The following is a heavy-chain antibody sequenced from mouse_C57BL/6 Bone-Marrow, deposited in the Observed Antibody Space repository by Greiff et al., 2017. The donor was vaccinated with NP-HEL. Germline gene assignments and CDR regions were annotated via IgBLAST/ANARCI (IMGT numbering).Heavy chain of an antibody. V-gene: IGHV3-6*01. J-gene: IGHJ2*01. CDR3: ARSHYYGTD. Sequence: VQLQQSGPGLVKPSQSLSLTCSVTGYSITSGYYWNWIRQFPGNKLEWMGYISYDGSNNYNPSLKNRISITRDTSKNQFFLKLNSVTTEDTATYYCARSHYYGTDWGQGTTLTVSS. CDR2: ISYDGSN. CDR1: GYSITSGYY. D-gene: IGHD1-2*01.